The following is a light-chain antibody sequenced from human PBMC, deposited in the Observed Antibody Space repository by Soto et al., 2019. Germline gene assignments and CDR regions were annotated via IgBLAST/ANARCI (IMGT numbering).Light chain of an antibody. CDR2: GAS. CDR3: QQYKTWPLT. CDR1: QSVSNN. Sequence: EIVMTQSPATLSVSPGERATLSCRASQSVSNNLVWYQQKPGQAPRPLIYGASARATGIPARFSGSGSGTDFTLTISGLQSEDLAVYYCQQYKTWPLTFGGGTKVELK. J-gene: IGKJ4*01. V-gene: IGKV3-15*01.